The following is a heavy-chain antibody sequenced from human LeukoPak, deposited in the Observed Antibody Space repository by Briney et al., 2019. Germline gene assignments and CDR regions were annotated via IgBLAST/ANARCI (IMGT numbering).Heavy chain of an antibody. V-gene: IGHV3-21*01. CDR3: AQFGGYYYDSSGLDY. Sequence: GGSLRLSCAVSGFTFSSYNMNWVRQAPGKGLEWVSSISSGSGYMYYEDSVKGRFTISRDNAKNSLYLQMNSLRAEDTAVYYCAQFGGYYYDSSGLDYWGQGTLVTVSS. CDR2: ISSGSGYM. CDR1: GFTFSSYN. J-gene: IGHJ4*02. D-gene: IGHD3-22*01.